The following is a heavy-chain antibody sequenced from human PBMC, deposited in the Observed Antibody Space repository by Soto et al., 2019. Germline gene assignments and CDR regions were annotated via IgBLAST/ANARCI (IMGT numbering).Heavy chain of an antibody. CDR3: ERSQGGSSSLDIYYYYYYGMDV. CDR1: GGTFSSYA. D-gene: IGHD2-15*01. J-gene: IGHJ6*01. Sequence: QVQLVQSGAEVKKPGSSVKVSCKAPGGTFSSYAISWVRQAPGQGLEWMGGIIPIVGTAKYAQKFQGRVTITADESTSTGYMELSSLRSEDTAVYYCERSQGGSSSLDIYYYYYYGMDVWGQGTTVTVSS. V-gene: IGHV1-69*01. CDR2: IIPIVGTA.